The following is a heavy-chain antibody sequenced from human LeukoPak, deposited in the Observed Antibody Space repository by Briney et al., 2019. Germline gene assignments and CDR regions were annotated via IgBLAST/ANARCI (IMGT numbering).Heavy chain of an antibody. J-gene: IGHJ4*02. Sequence: QTGGSLRLSCAASGFTFSSYGMHWVRQAPGKGLEWVAVIWYDGSNKYYADSVKGRFTISRDNSKNTLYLQMNSLRGEDTAVYYCVREYSSGWYGGYWGQGTLVTVSS. CDR1: GFTFSSYG. V-gene: IGHV3-33*01. D-gene: IGHD6-19*01. CDR2: IWYDGSNK. CDR3: VREYSSGWYGGY.